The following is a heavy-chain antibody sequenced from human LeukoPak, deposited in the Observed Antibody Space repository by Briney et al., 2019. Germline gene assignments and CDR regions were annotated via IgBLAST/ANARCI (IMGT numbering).Heavy chain of an antibody. J-gene: IGHJ6*03. CDR3: AREESDWSSLGYYYHYMDV. CDR2: IYTSGDT. V-gene: IGHV4-61*02. D-gene: IGHD3-9*01. Sequence: PSETLSLTCTVSGGSINSGSYYWTWIRQPAGKGLEWIGRIYTSGDTNYKPSLKSRVTISVDASKNQFSLRLGSVTAADTAVYXXAREESDWSSLGYYYHYMDVWGKGTTVTISS. CDR1: GGSINSGSYY.